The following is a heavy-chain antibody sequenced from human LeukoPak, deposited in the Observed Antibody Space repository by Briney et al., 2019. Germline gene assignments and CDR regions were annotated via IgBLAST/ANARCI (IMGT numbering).Heavy chain of an antibody. D-gene: IGHD2-2*03. CDR1: GFTFSNYW. V-gene: IGHV3-7*01. Sequence: GGSLRLSCVASGFTFSNYWMSWVRQAPGKGLEWVANIMKDGSDNHYADSVKGRFTISRDNSKNTLYLQMNSLRAEDTAVYYCATSPGPGYCSSTSCYLGVYWGQGTLVTVSS. J-gene: IGHJ4*02. CDR2: IMKDGSDN. CDR3: ATSPGPGYCSSTSCYLGVY.